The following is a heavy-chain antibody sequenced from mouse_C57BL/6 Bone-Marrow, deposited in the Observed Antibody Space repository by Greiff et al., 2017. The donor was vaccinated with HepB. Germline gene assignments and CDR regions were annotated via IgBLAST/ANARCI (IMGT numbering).Heavy chain of an antibody. J-gene: IGHJ1*03. CDR3: ARGGSSYDWYFDV. D-gene: IGHD1-1*01. Sequence: QVQLKQPGAELVKPGASVKMSCKASGYTFTSYWITWVKQRPGQGLEWIGDIYPGSGSTNYNEKFKSKATLTVDTSSSTAYMQLSSLTSEDSAVYYCARGGSSYDWYFDVWGTGPTVTVSS. CDR1: GYTFTSYW. CDR2: IYPGSGST. V-gene: IGHV1-55*01.